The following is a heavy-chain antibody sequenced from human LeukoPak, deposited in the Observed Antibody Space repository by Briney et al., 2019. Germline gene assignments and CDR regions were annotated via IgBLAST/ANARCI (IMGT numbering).Heavy chain of an antibody. CDR3: AKDPMYRLIDY. Sequence: GGSLRLSCAASGFTFSGYVMTWVRQAPGKGLEWVSGISGSGGSTYYPDSVKGPFIVSRDNSKHPLYLQMNSLSAEDTAVYYCAKDPMYRLIDYWGQGTLVTVSS. J-gene: IGHJ4*02. D-gene: IGHD3-16*01. V-gene: IGHV3-23*01. CDR1: GFTFSGYV. CDR2: ISGSGGST.